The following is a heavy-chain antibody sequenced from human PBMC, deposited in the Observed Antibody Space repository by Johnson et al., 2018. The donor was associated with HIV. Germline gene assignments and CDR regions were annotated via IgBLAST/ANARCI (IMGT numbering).Heavy chain of an antibody. J-gene: IGHJ3*02. CDR3: ARSLGVVGAIGKGAFDI. V-gene: IGHV3-30*04. Sequence: QVQLVESGGGVVHPGRSLRLSCAVSGFTFSSYAMHWVRQAPGKGLVWVALISYDGSNKYYADSVKGRFTISRDNSKNTLYLQMNSLRAEDTAVYYCARSLGVVGAIGKGAFDIWGQGTMVTVSS. D-gene: IGHD1-26*01. CDR2: ISYDGSNK. CDR1: GFTFSSYA.